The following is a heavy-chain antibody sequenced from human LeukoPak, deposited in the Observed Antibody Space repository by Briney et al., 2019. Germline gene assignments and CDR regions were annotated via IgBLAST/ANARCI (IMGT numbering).Heavy chain of an antibody. CDR1: GYTFTSYG. D-gene: IGHD2-15*01. CDR3: ATSVVVPTSGHY. V-gene: IGHV1-18*01. Sequence: ASVKVSCKASGYTFTSYGISWVRQAPGQGLEWMGWISAYNGNTNYAQKLQGRVTMTEDTSTDTAYMELSSLRSEDTAVYYCATSVVVPTSGHYWGQGTLVTVSS. J-gene: IGHJ4*02. CDR2: ISAYNGNT.